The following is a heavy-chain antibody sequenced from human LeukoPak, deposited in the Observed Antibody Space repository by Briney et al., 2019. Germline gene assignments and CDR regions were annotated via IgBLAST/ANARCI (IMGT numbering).Heavy chain of an antibody. CDR1: GCTFTGYY. CDR2: INPNSGGT. J-gene: IGHJ1*01. Sequence: ASVKVSCKASGCTFTGYYMHWVRQAPGQGLEWMGWINPNSGGTNYAQKFQGRVTMTRDTSISTAYMELSRLRSDDTAVYYCARVSLYYDILTGYRAEYFQHGGQGTLVTVSS. V-gene: IGHV1-2*02. D-gene: IGHD3-9*01. CDR3: ARVSLYYDILTGYRAEYFQH.